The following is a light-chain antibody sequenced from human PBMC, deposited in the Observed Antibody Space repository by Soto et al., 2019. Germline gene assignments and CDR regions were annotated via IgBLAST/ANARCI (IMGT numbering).Light chain of an antibody. V-gene: IGKV3-11*01. J-gene: IGKJ4*01. Sequence: EIVLTLSPATLSLSPGERATLSCRASQSISSFLGWYQQKRGQAPRLLIYDASNRATGIPVRFSGSGSGTDFTLTISSLEPEDFAVYYCQQRSKWPLTFGGGTKVDIK. CDR3: QQRSKWPLT. CDR2: DAS. CDR1: QSISSF.